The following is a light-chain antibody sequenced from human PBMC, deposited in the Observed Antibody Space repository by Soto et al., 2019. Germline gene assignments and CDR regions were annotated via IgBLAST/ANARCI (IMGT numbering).Light chain of an antibody. J-gene: IGLJ3*02. V-gene: IGLV1-47*01. CDR3: ASWDDTLSGPV. Sequence: QSVLTQPPSTSGTPGQRVTIYCSGSSSNVGSNDVYWYQHVPGAAPNLLIYRNNRRPSGVPDRFSGSKSGSAVSPAISGLRSEDEADYYCASWDDTLSGPVFGGGTKLTVL. CDR1: SSNVGSND. CDR2: RNN.